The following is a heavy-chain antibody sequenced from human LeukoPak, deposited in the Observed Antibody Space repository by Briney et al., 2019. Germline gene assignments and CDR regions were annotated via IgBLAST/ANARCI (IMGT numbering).Heavy chain of an antibody. CDR2: ITSRSTYI. J-gene: IGHJ3*02. CDR1: GFTFSSYS. V-gene: IGHV3-21*01. CDR3: ARRSGWSEAFDI. D-gene: IGHD6-19*01. Sequence: KSGGSLRLSCAASGFTFSSYSMNWVRQAPGKGLEWDSAITSRSTYIHYADSVKGRFTISRDNAKNSLYLQMNSLRAEDTAVYYCARRSGWSEAFDIWGQGTMVTVSS.